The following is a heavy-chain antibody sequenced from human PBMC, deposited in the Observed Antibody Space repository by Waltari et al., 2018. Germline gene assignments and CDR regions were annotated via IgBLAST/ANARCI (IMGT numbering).Heavy chain of an antibody. CDR2: FYTSGST. V-gene: IGHV4-4*07. J-gene: IGHJ6*02. CDR3: ARETYGIDV. CDR1: CRSINSYY. Sequence: QVQLQESGPGLVKPSDTLSLTCTVSCRSINSYYWSWIRQPAGKGLEWIGRFYTSGSTNYNPSLKSRVTMSVDTSKKQFSLKLSSVTAADTAIYYCARETYGIDVWGQGTTVTVSS.